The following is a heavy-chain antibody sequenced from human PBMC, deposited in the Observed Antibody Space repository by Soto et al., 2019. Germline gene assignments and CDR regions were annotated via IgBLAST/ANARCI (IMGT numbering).Heavy chain of an antibody. J-gene: IGHJ4*02. CDR1: GYTFTSYD. CDR2: MNPNSGNT. Sequence: QVQLVQSGAEVKKPGASVKVSCKASGYTFTSYDINWVRQATGQGLEWMGWMNPNSGNTGHAQKFQGRVTITRNTSISTVYIELSILRSEDTAVYYCAIARYSNTWYYAFDYWGQGTLVTVSP. D-gene: IGHD2-2*01. CDR3: AIARYSNTWYYAFDY. V-gene: IGHV1-8*02.